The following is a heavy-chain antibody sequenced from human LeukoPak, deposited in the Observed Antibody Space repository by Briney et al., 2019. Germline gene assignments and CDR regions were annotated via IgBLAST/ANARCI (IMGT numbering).Heavy chain of an antibody. J-gene: IGHJ5*02. V-gene: IGHV1-69*13. CDR1: GGTFSIYA. CDR2: IIPIFGTA. CDR3: ARVLAYCGGDCYSRWFDP. Sequence: ASVKVSCKASGGTFSIYAISWVRQAPGQGLGWMGGIIPIFGTANYAQKVQGRVTITADESTSTAYMELSSLRSEDTAVYYCARVLAYCGGDCYSRWFDPWGQGTLVTVSS. D-gene: IGHD2-21*02.